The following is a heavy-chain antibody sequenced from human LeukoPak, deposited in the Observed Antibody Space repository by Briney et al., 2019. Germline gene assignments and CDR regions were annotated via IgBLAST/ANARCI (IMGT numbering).Heavy chain of an antibody. CDR3: AKGSRGVAYDYFDC. CDR2: VNTDGSGT. CDR1: GFTFSSYS. D-gene: IGHD2-8*02. J-gene: IGHJ4*02. V-gene: IGHV3-74*01. Sequence: GGSLRLSCAASGFTFSSYSMNWVRQAPGKGLVWVSRVNTDGSGTNYADSVKGRFTISRDNAKNTLFLQMNSLRAEDTAVYYCAKGSRGVAYDYFDCWGQGTLVTVSS.